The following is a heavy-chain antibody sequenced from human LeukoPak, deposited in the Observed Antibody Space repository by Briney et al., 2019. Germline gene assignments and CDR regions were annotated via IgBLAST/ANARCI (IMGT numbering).Heavy chain of an antibody. V-gene: IGHV3-20*04. CDR3: ARGAYSYGYQMEDYFDY. CDR2: INWNGGST. D-gene: IGHD5-18*01. Sequence: GGSLRLSCAASGFTFDDYGMTWVRQAPGKGLEWVSDINWNGGSTGYVDSVKGRFTISRDNAKNSLYLQMNSLRAEDTALYYCARGAYSYGYQMEDYFDYWGQGTLVTVSS. CDR1: GFTFDDYG. J-gene: IGHJ4*02.